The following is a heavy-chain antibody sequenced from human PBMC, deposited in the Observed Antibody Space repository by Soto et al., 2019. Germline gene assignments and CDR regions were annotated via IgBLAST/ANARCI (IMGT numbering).Heavy chain of an antibody. CDR3: AKDRAYHWDYFHY. CDR2: ISINGQGI. D-gene: IGHD1-20*01. Sequence: PGGSLRLSCAASGFTFSIYAMSWVRQSPGKGLEWVSAISINGQGIYYADSVRGRFTISRDNSRNTVFPHMDRLRAEDTAVYYCAKDRAYHWDYFHYWGQGTLVTVFS. CDR1: GFTFSIYA. V-gene: IGHV3-23*01. J-gene: IGHJ4*02.